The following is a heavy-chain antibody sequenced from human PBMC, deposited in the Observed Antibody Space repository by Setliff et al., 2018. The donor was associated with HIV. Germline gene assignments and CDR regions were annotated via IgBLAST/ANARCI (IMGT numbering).Heavy chain of an antibody. CDR2: IEYSGHS. D-gene: IGHD3-22*01. Sequence: SETLSLTCTVSAGSVSSRNHFWDWIRQPPGKGLEWVGSIEYSGHSWYNPSLKTRLTLSVDTSKNQFSLKLSSVTALDTATYYCARMGNSYDSSGSYDYFDYWGQGTLVTISS. CDR3: ARMGNSYDSSGSYDYFDY. CDR1: AGSVSSRNHF. V-gene: IGHV4-39*01. J-gene: IGHJ4*02.